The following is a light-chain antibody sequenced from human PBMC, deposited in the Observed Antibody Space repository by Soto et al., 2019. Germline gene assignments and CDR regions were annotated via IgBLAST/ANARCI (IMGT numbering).Light chain of an antibody. CDR2: EVT. J-gene: IGLJ3*02. CDR1: SXDVGYYNY. CDR3: SSYTTAYTQV. Sequence: QSALGQPASVSGSPGQSITISCTGTSXDVGYYNYVSWYQQHPGQAPKLMISEVTTRPSGVSDRFSGSKSGNTASLTISRLQAEDEAHYYCSSYTTAYTQVFGGGTQLTVL. V-gene: IGLV2-14*01.